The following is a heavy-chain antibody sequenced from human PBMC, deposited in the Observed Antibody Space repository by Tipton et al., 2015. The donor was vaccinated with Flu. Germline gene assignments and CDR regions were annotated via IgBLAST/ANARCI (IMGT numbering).Heavy chain of an antibody. CDR2: TSYSGST. CDR3: ARRGYGDYAPIDY. CDR1: DVSFLNYV. Sequence: LRLSCAVNDVSFLNYVWTWIRQHPGKGLEWIAYTSYSGSTFYNPPLKSRVTTSLDTSKNQFSLKVSSVTAADTAVYYCARRGYGDYAPIDYWGQGTLVPVSS. D-gene: IGHD4-17*01. V-gene: IGHV4-59*06. J-gene: IGHJ4*02.